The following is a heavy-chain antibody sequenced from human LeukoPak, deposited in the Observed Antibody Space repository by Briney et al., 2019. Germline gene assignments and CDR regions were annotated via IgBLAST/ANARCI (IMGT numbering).Heavy chain of an antibody. J-gene: IGHJ4*02. D-gene: IGHD3-10*01. CDR3: TTDRSGSYYMSFY. Sequence: GGSLRLSCAASGFTFSNAWMSWVRQAPGKGLEWVGRIKTKTDGGTTDYAAPVKGRFTISRDDSKNTLYLQMNSLKTEDTAVYYCTTDRSGSYYMSFYWGQGTLVTVSS. CDR2: IKTKTDGGTT. CDR1: GFTFSNAW. V-gene: IGHV3-15*01.